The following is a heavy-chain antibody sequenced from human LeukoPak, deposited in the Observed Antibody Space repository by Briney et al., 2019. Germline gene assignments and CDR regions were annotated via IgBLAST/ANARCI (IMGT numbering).Heavy chain of an antibody. J-gene: IGHJ1*01. CDR2: IKSKTDGGTT. CDR1: GFTFSNAW. Sequence: GGSLRLFCAASGFTFSNAWMSWVRQAPGKGLEWVGRIKSKTDGGTTDYAAPVKGRFTISRDDSKNTLYLQMNSLKTEDTAVYYCTTIARRALYFQHWGQGTLVTVSS. V-gene: IGHV3-15*01. D-gene: IGHD1-14*01. CDR3: TTIARRALYFQH.